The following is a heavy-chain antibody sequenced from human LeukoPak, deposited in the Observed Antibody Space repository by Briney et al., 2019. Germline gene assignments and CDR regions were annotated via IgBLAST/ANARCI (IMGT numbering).Heavy chain of an antibody. J-gene: IGHJ3*02. CDR3: ATKSRSYGAFDI. V-gene: IGHV1-24*01. CDR1: GYTLTELS. CDR2: FDPEDGET. D-gene: IGHD1-26*01. Sequence: ASVKVSCKVSGYTLTELSMHWVRQAPGKGLEWMGGFDPEDGETIYAQKFQGRVTMTEDTSTDTAYMELSSLRSEDTAVYYCATKSRSYGAFDIRGQGTMVTVSS.